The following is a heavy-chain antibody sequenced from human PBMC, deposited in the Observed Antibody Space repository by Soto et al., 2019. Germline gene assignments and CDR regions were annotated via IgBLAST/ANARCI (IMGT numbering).Heavy chain of an antibody. V-gene: IGHV4-31*03. CDR3: ARAHDSSGYLPFDY. J-gene: IGHJ4*02. CDR2: IYYSGST. D-gene: IGHD3-22*01. Sequence: SETLSLTCTVSGGSISSGGYYWSWIRQHPGKGLEWIGYIYYSGSTYHNPSLKSRVTISVDTSKNQFSLKLSSVTAADTAVYYCARAHDSSGYLPFDYWGQGTLVTVSS. CDR1: GGSISSGGYY.